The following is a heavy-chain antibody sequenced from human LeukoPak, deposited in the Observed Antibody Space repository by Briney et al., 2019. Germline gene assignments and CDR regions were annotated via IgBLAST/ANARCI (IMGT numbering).Heavy chain of an antibody. D-gene: IGHD2-21*01. CDR1: GFSFSTYG. CDR2: ISYDGSKN. V-gene: IGHV3-30*03. J-gene: IGHJ3*01. Sequence: GGSLRLSCGTSGFSFSTYGIHWVRQAPGKGLEWVAFISYDGSKNYHADSVKGRFIISRDNANNTLYLQMNSLRVEDTAVYYCVRDGLLWYGGATWGQGTVVTVSS. CDR3: VRDGLLWYGGAT.